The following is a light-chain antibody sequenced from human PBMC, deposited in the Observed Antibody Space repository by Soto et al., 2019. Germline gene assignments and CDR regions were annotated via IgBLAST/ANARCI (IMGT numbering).Light chain of an antibody. Sequence: DIQMTQSPSTLSASVGDRVTVTCRASQTINSWLAWYQQKPGKAPKLLIYKASSLGSGVPSRFSGSGSGTEFTLTISSLQPEDFATYYCQQHDSYPLTFGQGTKLEIK. J-gene: IGKJ2*01. CDR1: QTINSW. CDR3: QQHDSYPLT. CDR2: KAS. V-gene: IGKV1-5*03.